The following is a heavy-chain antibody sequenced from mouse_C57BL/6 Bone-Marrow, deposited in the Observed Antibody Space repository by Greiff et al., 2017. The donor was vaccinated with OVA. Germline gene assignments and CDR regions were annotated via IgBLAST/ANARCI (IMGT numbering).Heavy chain of an antibody. V-gene: IGHV14-3*01. CDR3: TPYYYGSSPLYWYFDV. CDR2: IDPANGNT. J-gene: IGHJ1*03. CDR1: GFNIKNTY. D-gene: IGHD1-1*01. Sequence: VQLKQSVAELVRPGASVKLSCTASGFNIKNTYMHWVKQRPEQGLEWIGRIDPANGNTKYAPKFQGKATITADTSSNTAYLQLSSLTSEDTAIYYCTPYYYGSSPLYWYFDVWGTGTTVTVSS.